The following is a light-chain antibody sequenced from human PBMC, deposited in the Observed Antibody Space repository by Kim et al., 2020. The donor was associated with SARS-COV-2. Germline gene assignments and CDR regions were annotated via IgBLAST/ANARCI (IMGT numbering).Light chain of an antibody. CDR3: QKYDAAPWT. CDR1: PGISTS. J-gene: IGKJ1*01. V-gene: IGKV1-27*01. Sequence: ASLGDRVTITCRASPGISTSLAWYQQKPGKVPKVLIYSASALQSGVPSRFSGSGSGTDFTLTISSLQPEDVATYYCQKYDAAPWTFGHGTKVDIK. CDR2: SAS.